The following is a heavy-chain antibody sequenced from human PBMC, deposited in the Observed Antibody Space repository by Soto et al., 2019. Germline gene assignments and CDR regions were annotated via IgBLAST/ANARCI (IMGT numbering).Heavy chain of an antibody. D-gene: IGHD3-10*01. V-gene: IGHV3-7*01. CDR2: INQDGSEK. Sequence: EVQLVESGGDLVQPGDSLRLSCAAYGFTLNNYWMSWVRQAPGKGLEWVANINQDGSEKYYVDSVKGRFTISRDNAKNSLFLQMNSLRAEDTAVYYCARDGTLWFGESHSDSWGQGTLVTVSS. J-gene: IGHJ4*02. CDR1: GFTLNNYW. CDR3: ARDGTLWFGESHSDS.